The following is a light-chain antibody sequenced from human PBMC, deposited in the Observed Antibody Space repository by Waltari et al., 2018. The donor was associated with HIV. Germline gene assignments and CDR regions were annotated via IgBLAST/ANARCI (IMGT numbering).Light chain of an antibody. CDR1: ASSKHY. CDR3: QSGHNSDSI. J-gene: IGLJ2*01. V-gene: IGLV3-25*03. Sequence: SYELTQAPSVSVSPGQMAKITCSGAASSKHYVYWYQQKPGQAPLMMIFKDSERPSEIPARFSASSSGSTSILTISGVQAEDEADYYCQSGHNSDSIFGGGTKLTVL. CDR2: KDS.